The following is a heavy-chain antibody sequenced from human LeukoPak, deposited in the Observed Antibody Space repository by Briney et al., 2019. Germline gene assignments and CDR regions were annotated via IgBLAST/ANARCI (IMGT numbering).Heavy chain of an antibody. CDR2: IYPGDSDT. J-gene: IGHJ5*02. CDR1: GYSFTSYW. Sequence: GESLKISCKGSGYSFTSYWIGWVRQMPGKGLEWMGIIYPGDSDTRYSPSFQGQVTISADKSISTAYLQWSSLKASDTDMYYCARQTTGGIAVAGSWFDPWGQGTLVTVSS. V-gene: IGHV5-51*01. D-gene: IGHD6-19*01. CDR3: ARQTTGGIAVAGSWFDP.